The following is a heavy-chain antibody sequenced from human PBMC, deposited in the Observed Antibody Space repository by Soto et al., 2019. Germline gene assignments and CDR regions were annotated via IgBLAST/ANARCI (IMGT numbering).Heavy chain of an antibody. J-gene: IGHJ4*02. CDR3: AKSVSLWFGELFTDY. Sequence: EVQLLESGGGLVQPGGSLRLSCAASGFTFSSYAMSWVRQAPGKGLEWVSAISGSGGSTYYADSVKGRFTISRDNSKNTLDLQVNSLSGEDTAVYYCAKSVSLWFGELFTDYCGQVSLLTVSS. V-gene: IGHV3-23*01. CDR1: GFTFSSYA. CDR2: ISGSGGST. D-gene: IGHD3-10*01.